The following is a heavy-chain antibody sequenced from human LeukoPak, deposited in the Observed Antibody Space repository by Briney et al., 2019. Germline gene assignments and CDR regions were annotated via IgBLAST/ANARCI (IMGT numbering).Heavy chain of an antibody. J-gene: IGHJ4*02. CDR1: GFTFSTYT. CDR3: ARAGGALDY. D-gene: IGHD2-21*01. Sequence: GGSLRLSCVASGFTFSTYTMNWIRQAPGKGLEWVSGSIGSGGSAFYADSVKGRFSISRDNSKNTLYLQMNSLRAEDTAVYYCARAGGALDYWGQGTLVTVSS. V-gene: IGHV3-23*01. CDR2: SIGSGGSA.